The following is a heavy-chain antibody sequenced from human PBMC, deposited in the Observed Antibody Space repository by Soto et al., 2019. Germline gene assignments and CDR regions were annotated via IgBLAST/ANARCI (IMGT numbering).Heavy chain of an antibody. D-gene: IGHD3-3*01. Sequence: ASVKVSCKASGGTFSSYAISWVRQAPGQGLEWMGGIIPIFGTANYAQKFQGRVTITADKSTSTAYMELSSLRSEDTAVYYCARDPDDYDFWSGYPRPTYYNYAMDVWGKGTRGAVSS. CDR3: ARDPDDYDFWSGYPRPTYYNYAMDV. CDR2: IIPIFGTA. V-gene: IGHV1-69*06. CDR1: GGTFSSYA. J-gene: IGHJ6*04.